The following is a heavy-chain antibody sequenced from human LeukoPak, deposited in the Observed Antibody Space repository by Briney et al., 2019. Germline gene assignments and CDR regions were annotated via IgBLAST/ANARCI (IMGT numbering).Heavy chain of an antibody. V-gene: IGHV3-74*01. CDR2: INIDGSIT. CDR1: GFTFNTYS. D-gene: IGHD7-27*01. J-gene: IGHJ4*02. CDR3: ARVWGSTGDLNY. Sequence: PGESLRLSCAASGFTFNTYSMNWVRQAPGKGLMWVSRINIDGSITSYADSVKGRFTISRDNAKNTLYLQMNSLRAEDTAVYYCARVWGSTGDLNYWGQGTLVTVSS.